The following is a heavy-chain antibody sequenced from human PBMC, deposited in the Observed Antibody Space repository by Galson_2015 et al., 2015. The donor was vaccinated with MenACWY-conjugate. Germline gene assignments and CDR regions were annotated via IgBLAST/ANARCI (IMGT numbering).Heavy chain of an antibody. J-gene: IGHJ5*01. Sequence: CAISGDSVSSNSAAWSWIRQSPSRGPEWLGRTYYRSRWFNDYAESVRSRITINPDTSKNQFSLQLSSVTPEDTAVYYCARDKGYLSGWSSNALNWFDSWGQGTLVTVSS. CDR1: GDSVSSNSAA. V-gene: IGHV6-1*01. CDR3: ARDKGYLSGWSSNALNWFDS. D-gene: IGHD6-19*01. CDR2: TYYRSRWFN.